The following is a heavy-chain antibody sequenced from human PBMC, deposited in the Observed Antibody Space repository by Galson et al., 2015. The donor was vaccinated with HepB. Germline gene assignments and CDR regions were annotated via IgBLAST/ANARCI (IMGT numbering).Heavy chain of an antibody. D-gene: IGHD1-14*01. CDR3: ARHKPEGYYYYYYYMDV. Sequence: ETLSLTCTVSGGSISSSSYYWGWIRQPPGKGLEWIGSIYYSGSTYYNPSLKSRVTISVDTSKNQFSLKLSSVTAADTAVYYCARHKPEGYYYYYYYMDVWGKGTTVTVSS. CDR2: IYYSGST. J-gene: IGHJ6*03. CDR1: GGSISSSSYY. V-gene: IGHV4-39*01.